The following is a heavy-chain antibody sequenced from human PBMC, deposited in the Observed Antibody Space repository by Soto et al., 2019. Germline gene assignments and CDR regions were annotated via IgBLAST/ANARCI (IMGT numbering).Heavy chain of an antibody. V-gene: IGHV3-7*05. D-gene: IGHD2-8*01. CDR1: GFTLSAYW. J-gene: IGHJ3*02. CDR2: INRDGSKK. Sequence: EVQLEESGGDLVQPGGSLRLSCAASGFTLSAYWMTWVRQAPGKGLEWVANINRDGSKKSYLDSVRGRFTISRDNVGNSLYLQMDSLRAEDTALYYCERDVSTGNRNLYLDAFDIWGQGTMVTVSS. CDR3: ERDVSTGNRNLYLDAFDI.